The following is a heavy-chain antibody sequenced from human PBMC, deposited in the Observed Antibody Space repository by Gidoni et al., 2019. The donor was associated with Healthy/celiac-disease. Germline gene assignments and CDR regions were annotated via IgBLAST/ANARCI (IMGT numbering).Heavy chain of an antibody. CDR1: GGSISSYY. D-gene: IGHD6-6*01. Sequence: QVQLQESGPGLVKPSETLSLTCTVSGGSISSYYWSWIRQPPGKGLEWIGYIYYSGSTNYNPSLKSRVTISVDTSKNQFSLKLSSVTAADTAVYYCARVGSYGSSQSDYFDYWGQGTLVTVSS. V-gene: IGHV4-59*01. CDR2: IYYSGST. CDR3: ARVGSYGSSQSDYFDY. J-gene: IGHJ4*02.